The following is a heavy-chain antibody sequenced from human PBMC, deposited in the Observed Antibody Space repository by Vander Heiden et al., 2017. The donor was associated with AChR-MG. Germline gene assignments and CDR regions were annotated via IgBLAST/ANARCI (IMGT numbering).Heavy chain of an antibody. CDR1: GLTFSSYW. D-gene: IGHD4-17*01. CDR3: ARHDYGDPTDAFDI. CDR2: IKQDGSEK. J-gene: IGHJ3*02. Sequence: EVQLVESGGGVVQPGGSLRLSCAASGLTFSSYWMSWVRQAPGKGLEWVANIKQDGSEKYYVDSVKGRFTISRDNAKNSLYLQMNSLRAEDTAVYYCARHDYGDPTDAFDIWGQGTMVTVSS. V-gene: IGHV3-7*01.